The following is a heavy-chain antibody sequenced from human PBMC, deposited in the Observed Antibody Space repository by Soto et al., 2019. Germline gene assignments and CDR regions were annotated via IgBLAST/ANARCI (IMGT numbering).Heavy chain of an antibody. CDR3: ARARDDIVVVVAAERDAFDI. Sequence: SETLSLTCTVSGGSISSYYWSWIRQPPGKGLEWIGYIYYSGSTNYNPSLKSRVTISVDTSKNQFSLKLSSVTAADTAVYYCARARDDIVVVVAAERDAFDIWGQGTMVTVSS. D-gene: IGHD2-15*01. V-gene: IGHV4-59*01. CDR2: IYYSGST. CDR1: GGSISSYY. J-gene: IGHJ3*02.